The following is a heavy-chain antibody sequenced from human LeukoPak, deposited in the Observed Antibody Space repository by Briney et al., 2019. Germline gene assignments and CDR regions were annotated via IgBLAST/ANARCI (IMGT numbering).Heavy chain of an antibody. CDR1: GGSISSSSYY. V-gene: IGHV4-39*01. D-gene: IGHD6-19*01. CDR2: IYYSGST. J-gene: IGHJ5*02. CDR3: ARLFLTARGSGWPQGWFDP. Sequence: SETLSLTCTVSGGSISSSSYYWGWIRQPPGKGLEWIGSIYYSGSTYYNPSLKSRVTISVDTSKNLFSLKLSSVTAADTAVYYCARLFLTARGSGWPQGWFDPWGQGTLVTVSS.